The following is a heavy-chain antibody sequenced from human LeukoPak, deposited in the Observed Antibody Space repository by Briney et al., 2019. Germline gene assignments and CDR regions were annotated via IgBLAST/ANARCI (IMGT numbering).Heavy chain of an antibody. D-gene: IGHD5-24*01. CDR1: GFTFSSYA. Sequence: PGGSLRLSCAASGFTFSSYAMSGVPQAPRKGLEWVSAISGSGGSTYYADSVKGRFTISRENSKNTLYLQMNSLRAEDTAVYYCAKESVEMATIGPFDPWGQGTLVTVSS. V-gene: IGHV3-23*01. J-gene: IGHJ5*02. CDR2: ISGSGGST. CDR3: AKESVEMATIGPFDP.